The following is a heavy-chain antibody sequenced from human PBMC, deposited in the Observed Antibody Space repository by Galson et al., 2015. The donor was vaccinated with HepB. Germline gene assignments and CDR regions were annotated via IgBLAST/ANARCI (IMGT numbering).Heavy chain of an antibody. CDR3: ARAGDIVVVPAADYYYYMDV. CDR1: GYTFTGYG. D-gene: IGHD2-2*01. Sequence: SVKVSCKASGYTFTGYGISWVRQAPGQGLEWMGWISAYNGNTNYAQKLQGRVTMTTDTSTSTAYMELRSLRSDDTAVYYCARAGDIVVVPAADYYYYMDVWGKGTTVTVSS. V-gene: IGHV1-18*01. CDR2: ISAYNGNT. J-gene: IGHJ6*03.